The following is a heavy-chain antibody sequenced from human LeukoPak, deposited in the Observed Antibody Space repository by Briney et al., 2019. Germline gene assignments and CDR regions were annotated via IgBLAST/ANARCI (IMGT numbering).Heavy chain of an antibody. Sequence: GESLKISCKASGYSFNNNWIGWVRQMPGKGLEWMGIIYTGDSDTRYSPSFQGQVTISADKSITTAYLQWSSLTASDTAMYYCARHERYCTGGSCYSLDFWGQGTLVTVSS. V-gene: IGHV5-51*01. CDR3: ARHERYCTGGSCYSLDF. CDR1: GYSFNNNW. D-gene: IGHD2-15*01. CDR2: IYTGDSDT. J-gene: IGHJ4*02.